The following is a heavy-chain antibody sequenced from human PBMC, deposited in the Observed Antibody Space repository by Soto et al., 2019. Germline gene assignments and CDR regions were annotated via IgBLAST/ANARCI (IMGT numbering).Heavy chain of an antibody. CDR1: GFTFYDYA. D-gene: IGHD4-17*01. V-gene: IGHV3-9*01. CDR2: ISWNSGSI. CDR3: AKAPYYGDSDFDY. Sequence: PGGSLRLSCAASGFTFYDYAMHWVRQAPGKGLEWVSGISWNSGSIGYADSVKGRFTISRDNAKNSLYLQMNSLRAEDTALYYCAKAPYYGDSDFDYWGQGTLVTVS. J-gene: IGHJ4*02.